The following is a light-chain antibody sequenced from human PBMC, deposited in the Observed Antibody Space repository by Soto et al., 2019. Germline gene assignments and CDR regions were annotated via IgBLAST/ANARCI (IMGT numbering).Light chain of an antibody. CDR3: QQYDSYPLT. V-gene: IGKV1-5*03. CDR1: QSVSSW. CDR2: KAS. Sequence: DIQMTQSPSTLSASVGDRVTITCRASQSVSSWLAWYQQKPGKAPKLLISKASSLESGVPSRLSGSGSGTEFTLTISSLQPDDFAIYYCQQYDSYPLTFGGGTKVDIK. J-gene: IGKJ4*01.